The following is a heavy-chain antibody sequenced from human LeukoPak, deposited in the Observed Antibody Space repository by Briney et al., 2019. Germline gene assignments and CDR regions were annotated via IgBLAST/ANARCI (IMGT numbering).Heavy chain of an antibody. D-gene: IGHD3-10*01. CDR2: INHSGST. CDR1: GGSFSGYY. CDR3: ARGNYYGSGSHYYYFALDV. V-gene: IGHV4-34*01. Sequence: PSETLSLTCAVYGGSFSGYYWSWIRQPPGKGLEWIGEINHSGSTNYNPSLKSRVTISVDTSKNQFSLKLSSVTAADTAVYYCARGNYYGSGSHYYYFALDVWGQGTTVTVSS. J-gene: IGHJ6*02.